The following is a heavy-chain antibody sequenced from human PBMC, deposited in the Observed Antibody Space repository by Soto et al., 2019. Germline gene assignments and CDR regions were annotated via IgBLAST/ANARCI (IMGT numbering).Heavy chain of an antibody. V-gene: IGHV1-69*13. D-gene: IGHD3-22*01. CDR2: IIPIFGTA. Sequence: GASVKVSCKVSGGTFSSYAISWVRQAPGQGLEWMGGIIPIFGTANYAQKFQGRVTITADESTSTAYMELSSLRSEDTAVYYCARDGDYYDSSGSYYYYYYGMDVWGQGTTVTVSS. CDR1: GGTFSSYA. CDR3: ARDGDYYDSSGSYYYYYYGMDV. J-gene: IGHJ6*02.